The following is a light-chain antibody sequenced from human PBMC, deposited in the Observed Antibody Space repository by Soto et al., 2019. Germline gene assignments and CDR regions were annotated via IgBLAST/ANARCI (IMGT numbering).Light chain of an antibody. J-gene: IGKJ1*01. Sequence: AIQMTQSPSSLSASVGDRVTITCRASQGIRNDLGWYQQKPGSAPKLLIFAASSLQTGVPSRFSGSGSGTDFTLTISSLQHEDFATYYCLQDYNYPWTFGQGTKVEI. CDR1: QGIRND. V-gene: IGKV1-6*01. CDR3: LQDYNYPWT. CDR2: AAS.